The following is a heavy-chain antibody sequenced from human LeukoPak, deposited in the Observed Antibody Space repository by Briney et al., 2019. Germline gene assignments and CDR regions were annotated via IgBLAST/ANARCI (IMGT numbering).Heavy chain of an antibody. Sequence: GGSLRLSCAASGFTFSNYGMNWVRQAPGKGLEWISHISSSGSPIYYADSVKGRFTISRDNAKNSLFLQMNSLGDEDTAVYYCVTAAVAGTVYWGQGTLVTVSS. CDR1: GFTFSNYG. J-gene: IGHJ4*02. V-gene: IGHV3-48*02. CDR3: VTAAVAGTVY. D-gene: IGHD6-19*01. CDR2: ISSSGSPI.